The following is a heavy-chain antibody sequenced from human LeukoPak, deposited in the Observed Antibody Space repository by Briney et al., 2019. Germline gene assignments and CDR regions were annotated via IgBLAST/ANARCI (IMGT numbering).Heavy chain of an antibody. CDR3: AGSSDRWYLADAFDI. CDR1: VDSVSSNRAA. Sequence: SQTLSLTCASSVDSVSSNRAAWNWIRQSPSRGLEWLGRTYYRSKWYNDYAVSVKSLITINPDTSKNQFSLQLNSVTPEDTAVYYCAGSSDRWYLADAFDIWGQGTMVTVSS. J-gene: IGHJ3*02. V-gene: IGHV6-1*01. CDR2: TYYRSKWYN. D-gene: IGHD2-15*01.